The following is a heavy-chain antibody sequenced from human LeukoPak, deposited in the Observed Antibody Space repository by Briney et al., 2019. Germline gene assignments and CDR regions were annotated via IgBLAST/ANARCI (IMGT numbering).Heavy chain of an antibody. CDR3: ARHLPGDYGDY. CDR2: IFYSGST. V-gene: IGHV4-39*01. Sequence: SETLSLTCTVSGGSISSRSHYWGWIRQSPGKGLEWIGNIFYSGSTYYNPSLKSRVTISVDTSKSQFSLKVSSVTAADTAVYYCARHLPGDYGDYWGQGTLVTVSS. CDR1: GGSISSRSHY. J-gene: IGHJ4*02. D-gene: IGHD4-17*01.